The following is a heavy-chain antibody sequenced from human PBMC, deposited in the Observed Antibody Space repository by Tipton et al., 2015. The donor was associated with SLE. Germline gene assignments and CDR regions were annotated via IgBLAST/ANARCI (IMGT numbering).Heavy chain of an antibody. V-gene: IGHV4-61*10. CDR3: ARDRPYDNSLYENFQY. J-gene: IGHJ1*01. CDR1: GASVSSDSYY. D-gene: IGHD6-13*01. Sequence: TLSLTCTVSGASVSSDSYYWSWIRQPAGKGLEWIGRIYNSGNTNYNPSLKSRVTISVDTSKSQFSLKLSSVTAADTAVYYCARDRPYDNSLYENFQYWGQGALVTVSS. CDR2: IYNSGNT.